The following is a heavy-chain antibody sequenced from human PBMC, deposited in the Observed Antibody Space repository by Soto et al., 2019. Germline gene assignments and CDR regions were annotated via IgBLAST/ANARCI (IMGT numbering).Heavy chain of an antibody. V-gene: IGHV4-59*01. J-gene: IGHJ4*02. D-gene: IGHD6-19*01. CDR1: GGSISSYY. CDR3: GRDSSGWYYFDY. Sequence: PSETLSLTCTVSGGSISSYYWSWIRQPPGKGLEWIGYIYYSGSTNYNPSLKSRVTISVDTSKNQFSLKLSSVTAADTAVYYCGRDSSGWYYFDYWGQGTLVTVS. CDR2: IYYSGST.